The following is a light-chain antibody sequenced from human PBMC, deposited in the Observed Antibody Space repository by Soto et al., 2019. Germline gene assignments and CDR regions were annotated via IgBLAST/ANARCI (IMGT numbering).Light chain of an antibody. CDR2: SSS. J-gene: IGLJ1*01. CDR1: YSNIGSST. CDR3: AAWDDSLNGYV. V-gene: IGLV1-44*01. Sequence: QSALAQPPAASGTPGQRVTISCSGSYSNIGSSTVNWYQQLPGTAPKLLIYSSSQRPSGVPDRFSGSKSGTSASLAISGLQSEDEADYSCAAWDDSLNGYVFGTGTKVTV.